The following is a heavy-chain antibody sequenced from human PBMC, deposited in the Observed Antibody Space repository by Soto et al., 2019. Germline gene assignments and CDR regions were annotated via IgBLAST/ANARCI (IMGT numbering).Heavy chain of an antibody. J-gene: IGHJ4*02. Sequence: PSETLSLTCAVYGGSFSGYYWSWIRQPPGKGLEWIGEINHSGSTNYNPSLKSRVTISVDTSKNQSSLKLSSVTAADTAVYYCARGCCYDFWSGYRILDYWGQGTLVTVSS. CDR1: GGSFSGYY. V-gene: IGHV4-34*01. CDR2: INHSGST. CDR3: ARGCCYDFWSGYRILDY. D-gene: IGHD3-3*01.